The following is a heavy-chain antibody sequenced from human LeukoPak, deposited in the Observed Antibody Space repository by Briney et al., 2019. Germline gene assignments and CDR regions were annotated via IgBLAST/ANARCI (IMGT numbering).Heavy chain of an antibody. D-gene: IGHD4-23*01. Sequence: SETLSLTCTVSGGSISSSSYYWGWIRQPPGKGLEWIGSIYYSGSTYYNPSLKSRVTISVDTSKNQFSLKLSSVTAADTAVYYCATRDHGGSLHFTTYYFDYWGQGTLVTVSS. CDR3: ATRDHGGSLHFTTYYFDY. CDR2: IYYSGST. J-gene: IGHJ4*02. CDR1: GGSISSSSYY. V-gene: IGHV4-39*07.